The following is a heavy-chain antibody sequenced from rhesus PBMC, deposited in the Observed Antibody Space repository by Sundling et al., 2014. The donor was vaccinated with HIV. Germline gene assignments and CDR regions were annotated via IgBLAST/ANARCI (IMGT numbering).Heavy chain of an antibody. CDR3: ASASQVGTLFGLLILPDAFDF. J-gene: IGHJ4*01. V-gene: IGHV4-65*02. CDR1: VAPSAVVTG. Sequence: QVQLQESGPRTGEAFRDPCPSPVVSLVAPSAVVTGGAGSANPQGRGWSGLGVSMEIVRAPTTIPPSRNRVTISKDTSKNQFSLKLSSVTAADTAVYYCASASQVGTLFGLLILPDAFDFWGQGVLVTVSS. CDR2: SMEIVRAP. D-gene: IGHD3-3*01.